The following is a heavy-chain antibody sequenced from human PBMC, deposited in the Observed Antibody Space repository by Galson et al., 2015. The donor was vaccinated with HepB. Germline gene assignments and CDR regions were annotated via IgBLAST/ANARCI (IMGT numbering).Heavy chain of an antibody. CDR2: INPSGGST. V-gene: IGHV1-46*01. Sequence: SVKFSCKASGYTFTIYYTHWVRQAPGQGLEWMGIINPSGGSTSYAQKFQGRVTMTRDTSTSTVYMELSSLRSEDTAVYYCAREWGADVWSQGTTVTVSS. CDR3: AREWGADV. D-gene: IGHD3-16*01. CDR1: GYTFTIYY. J-gene: IGHJ6*02.